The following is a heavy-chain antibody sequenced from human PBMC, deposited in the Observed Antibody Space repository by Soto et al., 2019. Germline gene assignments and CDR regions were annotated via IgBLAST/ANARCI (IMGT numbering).Heavy chain of an antibody. V-gene: IGHV1-69*13. J-gene: IGHJ6*02. D-gene: IGHD6-19*01. CDR1: GGTFSSYS. CDR3: ARTTVAGTRYYYYGMDV. Sequence: SVKVSCKASGGTFSSYSISWVRQAPGQGLEWMGGIIPIFGTANYAQKFQGRVTITADESTSTAYMELSSLRSEDTAVYYCARTTVAGTRYYYYGMDVWGQGTTVTVSS. CDR2: IIPIFGTA.